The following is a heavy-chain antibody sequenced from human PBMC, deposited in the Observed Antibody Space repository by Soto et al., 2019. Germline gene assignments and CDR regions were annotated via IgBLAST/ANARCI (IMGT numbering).Heavy chain of an antibody. CDR2: IKQDGSEK. J-gene: IGHJ4*02. V-gene: IGHV3-7*05. D-gene: IGHD5-12*01. Sequence: DVQLVESGGGLVQPGGSLRLSCGASGFTFSSYWMSWVRQAPGKGLEWVANIKQDGSEKYYVDSVKGRFTISRDNAKNSLYLQMNSLRAEDTAVYYCAESGYWKSSALDYWGQGTLVTVSS. CDR3: AESGYWKSSALDY. CDR1: GFTFSSYW.